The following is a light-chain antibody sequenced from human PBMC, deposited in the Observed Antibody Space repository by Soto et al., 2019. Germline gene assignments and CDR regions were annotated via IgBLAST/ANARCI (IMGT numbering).Light chain of an antibody. CDR3: QQYNSYPYT. J-gene: IGKJ2*01. CDR1: QSISSW. V-gene: IGKV1-5*03. CDR2: KAS. Sequence: DIQMTQSPSTLSASVGDRVTITCRASQSISSWLAWYQQKPGKAPKLLIYKASSLESGVTSRFSGSGSWTEFTLTISSLQPDDFATYYCQQYNSYPYTFGQGTKVEIK.